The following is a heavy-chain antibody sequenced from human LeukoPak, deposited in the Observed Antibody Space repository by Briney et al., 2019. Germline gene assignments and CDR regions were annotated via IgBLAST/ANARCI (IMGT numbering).Heavy chain of an antibody. J-gene: IGHJ4*02. Sequence: GGSLRVSCAASGFTFRDYGMSWVRQAPGKGLEWVSSISSSSSYIYYADSVKGRFTISRDNAENSLYLQLNSLRAEDTALYYCTTLDYGDYWGQGTLLTVSS. CDR2: ISSSSSYI. V-gene: IGHV3-21*01. CDR1: GFTFRDYG. CDR3: TTLDYGDY.